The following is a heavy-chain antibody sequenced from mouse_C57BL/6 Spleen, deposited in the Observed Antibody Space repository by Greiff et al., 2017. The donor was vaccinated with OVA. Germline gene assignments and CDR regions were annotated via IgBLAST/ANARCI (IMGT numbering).Heavy chain of an antibody. CDR2: IFPGSGST. CDR1: GYTFTDYY. V-gene: IGHV1-75*01. D-gene: IGHD2-1*01. Sequence: QVQLQQSGPELVKPGASVKISCKASGYTFTDYYINWVKQRPGQGLEWIGWIFPGSGSTYYNEKFKGKATLTVDESSSTAYMLLSSLTSEDSAVYFCADGNYEDAMDYWGQGTSVTVSS. CDR3: ADGNYEDAMDY. J-gene: IGHJ4*01.